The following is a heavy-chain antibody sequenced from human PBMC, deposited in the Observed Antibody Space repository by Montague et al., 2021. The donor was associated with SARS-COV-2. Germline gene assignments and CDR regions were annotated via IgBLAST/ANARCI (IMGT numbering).Heavy chain of an antibody. Sequence: TLSLTCTVSGGSIRSGSYYWSWIRQPAVKGLEWIGRIYSSGSTNYNPSLKSRVTMSVDTSKNQFSLKVSSVTAADTAVYYCARDYGDYSYYYGLDVWGQGTTVTVSS. CDR2: IYSSGST. D-gene: IGHD4-17*01. J-gene: IGHJ6*02. V-gene: IGHV4-61*02. CDR3: ARDYGDYSYYYGLDV. CDR1: GGSIRSGSYY.